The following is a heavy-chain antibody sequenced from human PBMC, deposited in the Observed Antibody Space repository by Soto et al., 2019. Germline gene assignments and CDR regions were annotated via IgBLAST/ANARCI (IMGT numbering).Heavy chain of an antibody. Sequence: SETLSLTCTVSGGSISSGGYYWSWIRQHPGKGLEWIGYIYYSGSTYYNPSLKSRVTISVDTSKNQFSLKLSSVTAADTAVYYCARDTAGLGYCSGGSCYSPYYFDYWGQGTLVTVSS. CDR2: IYYSGST. V-gene: IGHV4-31*03. CDR1: GGSISSGGYY. CDR3: ARDTAGLGYCSGGSCYSPYYFDY. J-gene: IGHJ4*02. D-gene: IGHD2-15*01.